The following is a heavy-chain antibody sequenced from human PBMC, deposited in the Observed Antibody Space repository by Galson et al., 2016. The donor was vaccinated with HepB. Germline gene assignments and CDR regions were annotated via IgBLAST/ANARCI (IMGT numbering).Heavy chain of an antibody. V-gene: IGHV1-69*13. CDR3: ASRGARSCSGGSCYECDD. Sequence: SVKVSCKASGGTFSYYAISWVRQAPGQGLEWMGGIIPIFGKADYAQKFQGRVTITADDSTSTAYMELSSLRSEDTAVYYCASRGARSCSGGSCYECDDWGQGTLVTVSS. J-gene: IGHJ4*02. CDR2: IIPIFGKA. CDR1: GGTFSYYA. D-gene: IGHD2-15*01.